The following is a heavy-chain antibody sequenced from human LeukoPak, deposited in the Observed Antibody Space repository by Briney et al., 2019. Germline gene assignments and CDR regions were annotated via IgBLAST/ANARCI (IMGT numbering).Heavy chain of an antibody. Sequence: SETLPLTCAVYGGSFSGYYWSWIRQPPGKGLEWIGEINHSGSTNYNPSLKSRVTISVDTSKNQFSLKLSSVTAADTAVYYCARVLAAWAFYYYYGMDVWGQGTTVTVSS. CDR3: ARVLAAWAFYYYYGMDV. D-gene: IGHD2-15*01. CDR1: GGSFSGYY. CDR2: INHSGST. V-gene: IGHV4-34*01. J-gene: IGHJ6*02.